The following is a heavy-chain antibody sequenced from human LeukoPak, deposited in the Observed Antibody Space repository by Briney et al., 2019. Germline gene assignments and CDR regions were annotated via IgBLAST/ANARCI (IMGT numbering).Heavy chain of an antibody. Sequence: LPGGSLRLSCAASGFTFNNHAMHWVRQAPGKGLEWVAFIQYDGSNKYYADSVKGRFTISRDNSKNALYLQMNSLRAEDTAVYYCAKEEGGGSGILQHWGQGTLVTVSS. D-gene: IGHD2-15*01. V-gene: IGHV3-30*02. CDR1: GFTFNNHA. CDR2: IQYDGSNK. J-gene: IGHJ1*01. CDR3: AKEEGGGSGILQH.